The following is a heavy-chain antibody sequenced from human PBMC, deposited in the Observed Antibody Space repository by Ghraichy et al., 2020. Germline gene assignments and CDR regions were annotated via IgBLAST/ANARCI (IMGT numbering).Heavy chain of an antibody. CDR3: ARGAWDIVVVPPDY. Sequence: GGSLRLSCAASGFTFSDYYMSWIRQALGKGLEWVSYISSSGSTIYYADSVKGRFTISRDNAKNSLYLQMNSLRAEDTAVYYCARGAWDIVVVPPDYWGQGTLVTVSS. D-gene: IGHD2-2*01. CDR2: ISSSGSTI. V-gene: IGHV3-11*01. J-gene: IGHJ4*02. CDR1: GFTFSDYY.